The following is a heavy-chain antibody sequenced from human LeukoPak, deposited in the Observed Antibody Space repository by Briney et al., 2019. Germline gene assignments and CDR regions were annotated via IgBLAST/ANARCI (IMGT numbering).Heavy chain of an antibody. CDR1: GYTFTGYY. J-gene: IGHJ4*02. Sequence: ASVKVSCKASGYTFTGYYMHWVRQAPGQGLEWMGWINPNSGGTNYAQKFQGRVTMTRDTSISTAYMELSSLRSEDTAVYYCARGANYYESSGYYLVYWGQGTLVTVSS. CDR2: INPNSGGT. V-gene: IGHV1-2*02. D-gene: IGHD3-22*01. CDR3: ARGANYYESSGYYLVY.